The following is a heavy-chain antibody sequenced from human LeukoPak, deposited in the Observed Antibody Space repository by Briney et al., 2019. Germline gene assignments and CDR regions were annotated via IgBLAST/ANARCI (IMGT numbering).Heavy chain of an antibody. CDR2: ISSSSSYI. CDR3: ARGSRLGVVGRDAFDI. V-gene: IGHV3-21*01. Sequence: GGSLRLPCAASRFTFSSYSMNWVRQAPGKGLEWVSSISSSSSYIYYADSVKGRLTISRDNAKNSLYLQVNSLRAEDTAVYYCARGSRLGVVGRDAFDIWGQGTVVTVSS. D-gene: IGHD3-3*01. CDR1: RFTFSSYS. J-gene: IGHJ3*02.